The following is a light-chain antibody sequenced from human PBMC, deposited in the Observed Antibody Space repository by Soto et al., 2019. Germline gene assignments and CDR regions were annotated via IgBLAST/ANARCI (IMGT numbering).Light chain of an antibody. CDR2: GNN. CDR1: SFNIGAGYD. CDR3: QSYDSSLSGPVV. Sequence: QSALTQPPSVSGAPGQRVTIPCTGSSFNIGAGYDVHWYQQLPGTAPKLLMYGNNNRPSGVPDRFSGSQFGTSASLAITGLQAEDEADYYCQSYDSSLSGPVVFGGGTKLTVL. V-gene: IGLV1-40*01. J-gene: IGLJ2*01.